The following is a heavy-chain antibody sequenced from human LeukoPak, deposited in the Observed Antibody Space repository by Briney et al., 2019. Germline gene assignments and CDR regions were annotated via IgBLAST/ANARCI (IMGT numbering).Heavy chain of an antibody. J-gene: IGHJ4*02. CDR3: ARESEAAAGSFDY. CDR1: GFTFSSYA. D-gene: IGHD6-13*01. V-gene: IGHV3-30-3*01. Sequence: GGSLRLSCAASGFTFSSYAMHWVRQAPGKGLEWVAVISYDGSNKYYADSVKGRFTISRDNSKNTLYLQMNSLRAEDTAVYYCARESEAAAGSFDYWGQGTLVTVSS. CDR2: ISYDGSNK.